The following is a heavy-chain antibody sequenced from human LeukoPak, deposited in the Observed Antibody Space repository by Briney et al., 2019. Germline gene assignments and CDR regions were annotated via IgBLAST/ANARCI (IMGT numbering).Heavy chain of an antibody. Sequence: GGSLRLSCAASGFTFSSYAMHWVRQAPGKGLEYVSAISSNGGSTYYANSVKGRFTISRDNSKNTLYLQMGSLRAEDMAVYYCARAPSYYYDSSGYYPTYFDYWGQGTLVTVSS. J-gene: IGHJ4*02. CDR3: ARAPSYYYDSSGYYPTYFDY. CDR2: ISSNGGST. D-gene: IGHD3-22*01. V-gene: IGHV3-64*01. CDR1: GFTFSSYA.